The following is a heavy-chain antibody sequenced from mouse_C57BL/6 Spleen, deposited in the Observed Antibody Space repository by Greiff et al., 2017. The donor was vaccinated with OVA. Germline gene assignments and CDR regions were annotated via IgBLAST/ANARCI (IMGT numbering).Heavy chain of an antibody. CDR3: VRHRSNYGFDY. CDR2: IRSKSNNYAT. J-gene: IGHJ2*01. D-gene: IGHD2-5*01. CDR1: GFSFNTYA. V-gene: IGHV10-1*01. Sequence: EVQGVESGGGLVQPKGSLKLSCAASGFSFNTYAMNWVRQAPGKGLEWVARIRSKSNNYATYYADSVKDRFTISRDDSESMLYLQMNNLKTEDTAMYYCVRHRSNYGFDYWGQGTTLTVSS.